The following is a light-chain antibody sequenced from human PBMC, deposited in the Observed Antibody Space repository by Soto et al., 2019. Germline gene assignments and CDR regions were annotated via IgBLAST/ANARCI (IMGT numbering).Light chain of an antibody. Sequence: QSVLTQPASVSGSPGQSITISCTGTSSDIDAYNYVSWYQQHPGKAPKLMIYDVSNRPSGISNRFSGSKSGNTASLTISGLQAGDEADYYCSLYTSENAYVFGTGTKVTVL. CDR1: SSDIDAYNY. CDR3: SLYTSENAYV. J-gene: IGLJ1*01. V-gene: IGLV2-14*01. CDR2: DVS.